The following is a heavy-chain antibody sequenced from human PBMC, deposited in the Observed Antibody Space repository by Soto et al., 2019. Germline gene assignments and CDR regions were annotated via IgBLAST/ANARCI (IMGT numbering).Heavy chain of an antibody. CDR2: IYHSGST. J-gene: IGHJ6*02. CDR3: GRGRVAGTGDYYYYYGMDV. CDR1: GGSISSSNW. D-gene: IGHD6-19*01. V-gene: IGHV4-4*02. Sequence: PSETLSLTSAVSGGSISSSNWWSWVRQPPGKGLEWIGGIYHSGSTNYNPSLKSRVTISVDKSKNQFSLKLSSVTAADTAVYYCGRGRVAGTGDYYYYYGMDVWGQGTTVTVSS.